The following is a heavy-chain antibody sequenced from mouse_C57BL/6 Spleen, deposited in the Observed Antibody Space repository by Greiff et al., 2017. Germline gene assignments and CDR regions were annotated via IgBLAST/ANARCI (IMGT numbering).Heavy chain of an antibody. CDR3: ARDRADYGAWFAY. J-gene: IGHJ3*01. Sequence: DVKLEESGPGLVKPSQSLSLTCSVTGYSITSGYYWNWIRQFPGNKLEWMGYISYDGSNNYNPSLKNRISITRDTSKNQFFLKLNSVTTEDTATYYCARDRADYGAWFAYWGQGTLVTVSA. CDR1: GYSITSGYY. V-gene: IGHV3-6*01. D-gene: IGHD2-4*01. CDR2: ISYDGSN.